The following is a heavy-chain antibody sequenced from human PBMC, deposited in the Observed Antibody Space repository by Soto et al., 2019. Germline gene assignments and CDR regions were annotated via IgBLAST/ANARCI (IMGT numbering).Heavy chain of an antibody. D-gene: IGHD5-12*01. CDR1: GFTFSSYG. CDR2: ISYDGSNK. Sequence: GGSLRLSCAASGFTFSSYGMHWVRQAPGKGLEWVAVISYDGSNKYYADSVKGRFTISRDNSKNTLYLQMNSLRAGDTAVYYCAKVTSGVAKYSYYYYYGMDVWGQGTTVTVSS. V-gene: IGHV3-30*18. CDR3: AKVTSGVAKYSYYYYYGMDV. J-gene: IGHJ6*02.